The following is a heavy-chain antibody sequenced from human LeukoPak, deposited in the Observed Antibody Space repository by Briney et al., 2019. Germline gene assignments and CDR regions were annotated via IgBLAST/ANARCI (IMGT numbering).Heavy chain of an antibody. J-gene: IGHJ5*02. CDR2: INHSGST. V-gene: IGHV4-34*01. Sequence: SETLSLTCAVYGGSFSGYYRSWIRQPPGKGLEWIGEINHSGSTNYNPSLKSRVTILIDTSKNQISLKVRPVTAADTAVYYCAKHLRRRFFSRTLGFDPWGQGTLVTVSS. D-gene: IGHD3-3*01. CDR3: AKHLRRRFFSRTLGFDP. CDR1: GGSFSGYY.